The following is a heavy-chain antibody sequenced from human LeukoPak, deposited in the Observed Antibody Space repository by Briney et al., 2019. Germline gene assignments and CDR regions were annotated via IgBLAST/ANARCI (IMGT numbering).Heavy chain of an antibody. D-gene: IGHD2-2*01. V-gene: IGHV4-4*09. CDR3: AAGDIGVVPGYFDP. Sequence: SETLSLTCTVSGGSISSYYWSWIRQPPGKGLEWIGYIYTSGNTNYNPSLKSRVTISVDTPKTQFSLKLSSVTAAHTAVYYCAAGDIGVVPGYFDPWGQGTLVTVSS. CDR2: IYTSGNT. CDR1: GGSISSYY. J-gene: IGHJ5*02.